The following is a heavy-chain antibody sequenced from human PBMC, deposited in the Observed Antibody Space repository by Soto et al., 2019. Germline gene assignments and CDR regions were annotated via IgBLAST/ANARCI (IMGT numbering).Heavy chain of an antibody. CDR2: INAGNGNT. CDR1: GYTFTSYA. Sequence: QVQLVQSGAEVKKPGASVKVSCKASGYTFTSYAMHWVRQAPGQRLEWMGWINAGNGNTKYSQKFQGRVTITRDTSASTAYMELSSLRSEDTAVYYCAREGCSGGSCWYPGFDAFDIWGQGTMVTVSS. J-gene: IGHJ3*02. V-gene: IGHV1-3*01. CDR3: AREGCSGGSCWYPGFDAFDI. D-gene: IGHD2-15*01.